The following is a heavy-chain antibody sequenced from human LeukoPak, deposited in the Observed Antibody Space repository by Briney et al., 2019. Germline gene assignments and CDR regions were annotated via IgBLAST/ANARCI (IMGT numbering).Heavy chain of an antibody. D-gene: IGHD4-17*01. CDR3: ARGDGDYGWFDP. J-gene: IGHJ5*02. CDR2: IYYNGST. Sequence: SETLSLTCTVSGGSISSYYWSWIRQPPGKGLEWIGYIYYNGSTNYNPSLKSRVTISVGTSKNHFSLKLSSVTAADTAVYYCARGDGDYGWFDPWGQGTLVTVSS. V-gene: IGHV4-59*01. CDR1: GGSISSYY.